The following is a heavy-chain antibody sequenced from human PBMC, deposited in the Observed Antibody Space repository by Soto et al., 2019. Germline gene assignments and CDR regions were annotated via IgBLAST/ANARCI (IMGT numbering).Heavy chain of an antibody. CDR1: GFTLSGYA. CDR2: ISSNGVGT. D-gene: IGHD6-6*01. J-gene: IGHJ6*03. Sequence: GGSLRLSCAASGFTLSGYAMDWVRQAPGKGLEYVSGISSNGVGTYYANSVQGRFTISRDNSKNTVYPQMGSLRPEDMAVYYCARRARPDFYYMDVWGKGTTVTVS. V-gene: IGHV3-64*01. CDR3: ARRARPDFYYMDV.